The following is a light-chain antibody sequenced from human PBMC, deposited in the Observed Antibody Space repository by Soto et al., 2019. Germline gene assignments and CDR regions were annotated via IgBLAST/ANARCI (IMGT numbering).Light chain of an antibody. CDR1: QSVDTM. J-gene: IGKJ2*01. CDR3: QVRTDWPPFKYT. CDR2: ETS. Sequence: EIVLTQSPASLSLSAGERVTLSCRASQSVDTMVAWYQQQVGRTPRLLIYETSNRATGVPSRFSGSGSGTDFTLTIIRLDPEDFAVYFCQVRTDWPPFKYTFGQGTKLEV. V-gene: IGKV3-11*01.